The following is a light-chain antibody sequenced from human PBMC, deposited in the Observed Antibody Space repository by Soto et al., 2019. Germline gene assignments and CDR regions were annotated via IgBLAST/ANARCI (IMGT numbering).Light chain of an antibody. CDR2: LGS. CDR1: QSLLHYNGNTY. V-gene: IGKV2-28*01. Sequence: DIVMTQSPLSLPVSPGEPTSISCRSSQSLLHYNGNTYLNWYLQKPGQSPHLLIYLGSYRASGVPDRVSGSGSGTDFTLKISTVEAEDVGVYYCMQTLQTPYTFGQGTKPEIK. CDR3: MQTLQTPYT. J-gene: IGKJ2*01.